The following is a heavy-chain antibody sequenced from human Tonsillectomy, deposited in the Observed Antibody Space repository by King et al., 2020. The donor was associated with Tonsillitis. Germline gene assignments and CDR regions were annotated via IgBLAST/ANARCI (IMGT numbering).Heavy chain of an antibody. J-gene: IGHJ4*02. CDR2: ISSSSSYI. CDR3: ASSRSDILTGYPLSPIDY. V-gene: IGHV3-21*01. D-gene: IGHD3-9*01. CDR1: GFTFSDYA. Sequence: VQLVESGGDLVKPGGSLRLSCAASGFTFSDYAMNWVRQAPGKGLEWVSSISSSSSYIYYADSIKGRFSISRDNAKNSLYLQMNSLRVEETAVDYCASSRSDILTGYPLSPIDYWGQGTLVTVSS.